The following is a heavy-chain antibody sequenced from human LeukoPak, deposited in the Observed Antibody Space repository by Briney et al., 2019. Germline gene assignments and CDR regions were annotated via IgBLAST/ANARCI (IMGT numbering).Heavy chain of an antibody. J-gene: IGHJ4*02. CDR2: INPNSGGT. V-gene: IGHV1-2*06. D-gene: IGHD5-18*01. CDR3: ARASGYSYADY. CDR1: GYAFAGYF. Sequence: ASVKVSCKASGYAFAGYFIHWVRQAPGQGLEWMGRINPNSGGTDYVQKFQGRVTMTRDTSITAAYMELSRLRSDDTAVYYCARASGYSYADYWGQGTLVTVSS.